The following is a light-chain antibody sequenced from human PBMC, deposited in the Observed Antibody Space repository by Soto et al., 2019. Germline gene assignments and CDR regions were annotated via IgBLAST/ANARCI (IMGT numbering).Light chain of an antibody. Sequence: QSVLTQPASVSGSPGQSITISCTGTSSDVGSYNLVSWYQHHPGKAPKLMIYEVSERPSGVSNRFSGSKSGNTTSLTISGLQADDEADYYCCSYAGRTTPYVFGTGTKVTVL. CDR3: CSYAGRTTPYV. CDR1: SSDVGSYNL. CDR2: EVS. V-gene: IGLV2-23*02. J-gene: IGLJ1*01.